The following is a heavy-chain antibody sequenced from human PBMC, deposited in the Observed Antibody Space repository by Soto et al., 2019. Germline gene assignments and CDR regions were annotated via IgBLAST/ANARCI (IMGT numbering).Heavy chain of an antibody. CDR1: GGSFSAYY. CDR3: ARHDRAIFYGMDV. J-gene: IGHJ6*02. V-gene: IGHV4-34*01. CDR2: IDHSGST. Sequence: SETLSLTCAVYGGSFSAYYWSWIRQPPGKGLEWIGEIDHSGSTNYNPSLESRVTISVDTSKNQFSLKVSSVTAADTAVYHCARHDRAIFYGMDVWGQGTTVTVSS. D-gene: IGHD2-21*01.